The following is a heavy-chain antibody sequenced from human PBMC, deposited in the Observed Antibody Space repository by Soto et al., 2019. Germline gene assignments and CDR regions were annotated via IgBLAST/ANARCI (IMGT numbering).Heavy chain of an antibody. CDR3: VKDQSLIQIWFDPAAFDI. D-gene: IGHD5-18*01. CDR1: GFTFSSYG. CDR2: ISYDGSKK. V-gene: IGHV3-30*18. J-gene: IGHJ3*02. Sequence: QVQLVESGGGVVQPGMSLRLSCAASGFTFSSYGMHWVRQAPGKGLEWVAVISYDGSKKYYGDSVKGRFTISRDNSKKTLDLQVHSLRAADTAVYYCVKDQSLIQIWFDPAAFDIWGQGTMVTVSS.